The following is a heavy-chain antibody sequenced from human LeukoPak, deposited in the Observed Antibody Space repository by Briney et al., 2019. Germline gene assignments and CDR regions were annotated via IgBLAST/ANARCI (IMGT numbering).Heavy chain of an antibody. CDR1: GGSFSGYY. CDR3: ARHLPVVAATCFDY. Sequence: SETLSLTCAVYGGSFSGYYWSWIRQPPGKGLEWIGEINHSGSTNYNPSLKSRVTISVDTSKNQFSLKLSSVTAADTAVYYCARHLPVVAATCFDYWGQGTLVTVSS. D-gene: IGHD2-15*01. J-gene: IGHJ4*02. V-gene: IGHV4-34*01. CDR2: INHSGST.